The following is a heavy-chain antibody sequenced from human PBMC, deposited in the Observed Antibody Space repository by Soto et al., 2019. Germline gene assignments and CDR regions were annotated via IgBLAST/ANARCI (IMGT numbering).Heavy chain of an antibody. CDR1: GGSISSSGYY. Sequence: SETLSLTCTVSGGSISSSGYYWGWIRQSPGKGLEWIGTIFYSGTTYYDPSLESRITISQDTSNNQFSLKLTSVTAADTAVYYCARHYYDSSGYPAPYYHGMDVWGQGTTVTVSS. CDR3: ARHYYDSSGYPAPYYHGMDV. J-gene: IGHJ6*02. D-gene: IGHD3-22*01. V-gene: IGHV4-39*01. CDR2: IFYSGTT.